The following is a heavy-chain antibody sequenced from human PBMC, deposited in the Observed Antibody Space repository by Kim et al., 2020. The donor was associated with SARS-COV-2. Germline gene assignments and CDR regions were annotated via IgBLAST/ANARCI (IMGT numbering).Heavy chain of an antibody. CDR3: ARKRYSSGWADAFDI. V-gene: IGHV3-7*01. D-gene: IGHD6-19*01. J-gene: IGHJ3*02. Sequence: DSVKGRFTISRDNAKNSLYLQMNSLRAEDTAVYYGARKRYSSGWADAFDIWGQGTMVTVSS.